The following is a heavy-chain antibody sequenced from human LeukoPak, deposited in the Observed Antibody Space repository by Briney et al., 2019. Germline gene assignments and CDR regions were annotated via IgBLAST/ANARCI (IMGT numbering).Heavy chain of an antibody. V-gene: IGHV3-23*01. Sequence: GGSLRLSCAASGFTFSSYAMSWVRQAPGKGLEWVSAISGSGGSTYYADSVKGRFTISRDNSKNTLYLQMNSLRAEDTAVYYCAKDRLDYYGSGAFDYWGQGTLVTVSS. D-gene: IGHD3-10*01. CDR3: AKDRLDYYGSGAFDY. CDR2: ISGSGGST. CDR1: GFTFSSYA. J-gene: IGHJ4*02.